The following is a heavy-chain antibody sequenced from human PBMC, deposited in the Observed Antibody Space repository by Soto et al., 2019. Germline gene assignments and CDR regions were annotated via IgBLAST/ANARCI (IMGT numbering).Heavy chain of an antibody. Sequence: PGGSLRLSCAASGFTFSSYAMRWVRQAPGKGLEWVAVISGSGGSTYYADSVKGRFTISRDNSKNTLYLQMNSLRAEDTAVYYCAKLCSSTSCYTDYWGQGTLVTVSS. J-gene: IGHJ4*02. CDR2: ISGSGGST. V-gene: IGHV3-23*01. CDR1: GFTFSSYA. D-gene: IGHD2-2*02. CDR3: AKLCSSTSCYTDY.